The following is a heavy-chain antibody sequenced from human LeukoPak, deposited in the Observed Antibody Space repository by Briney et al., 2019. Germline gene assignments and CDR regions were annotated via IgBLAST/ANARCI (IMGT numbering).Heavy chain of an antibody. Sequence: SETLSLTCTVSGGSISSSLYHWGWTRQSPGKNLEWLGSIYYTGTTHYNPSLKSRVTISVDTSKNQFSLNLSSVTAADTAVYYCARQEIGLRSFDPWGQGTLVTVSS. D-gene: IGHD3/OR15-3a*01. CDR1: GGSISSSLYH. V-gene: IGHV4-39*01. CDR3: ARQEIGLRSFDP. J-gene: IGHJ5*02. CDR2: IYYTGTT.